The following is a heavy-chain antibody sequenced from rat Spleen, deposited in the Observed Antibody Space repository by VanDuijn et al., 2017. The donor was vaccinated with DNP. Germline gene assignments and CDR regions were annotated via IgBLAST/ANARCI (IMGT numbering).Heavy chain of an antibody. Sequence: EVQLVESGGGLVQPGRSMKLSCAASGFTFNDYYMAWVRQAPTKGLEWVAYITYDGGSTYYRDSVKGRFTISRDNAKSTLYLQMNSLRSEDMATYYCARPMDYYSGGFAHWGQGTLVTVSS. D-gene: IGHD1-1*01. CDR1: GFTFNDYY. V-gene: IGHV5-22*01. CDR2: ITYDGGST. CDR3: ARPMDYYSGGFAH. J-gene: IGHJ3*01.